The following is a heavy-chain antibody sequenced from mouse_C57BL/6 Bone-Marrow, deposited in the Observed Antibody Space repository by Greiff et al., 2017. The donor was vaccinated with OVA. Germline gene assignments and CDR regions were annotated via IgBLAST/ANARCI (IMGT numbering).Heavy chain of an antibody. CDR2: IHPNSGST. J-gene: IGHJ1*03. V-gene: IGHV1-64*01. Sequence: QVQLQQPGAELVKPGASVKLSCKASGYTFTSYWMHWVKQRPGQGLEWIGMIHPNSGSTNYNEKFKSKATLTVDKSSSTAYMQLSSLTSEDSAVYYCAREEPYWYFDVWGTGTTVTVSS. CDR3: AREEPYWYFDV. CDR1: GYTFTSYW.